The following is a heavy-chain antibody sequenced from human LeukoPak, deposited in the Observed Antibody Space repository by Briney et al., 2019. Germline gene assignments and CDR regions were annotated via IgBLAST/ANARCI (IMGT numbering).Heavy chain of an antibody. CDR1: GFTFSSYG. V-gene: IGHV3-48*02. CDR3: GRHDYGGNSGDN. CDR2: IGTSSSTI. D-gene: IGHD4-23*01. J-gene: IGHJ4*02. Sequence: GGSLRLSCAASGFTFSSYGMNWVRQAPGKGLEWVSYIGTSSSTIYYADSVKGRFTISRDNAKNSLYLQTNSLRDEDTAVYYCGRHDYGGNSGDNWGQGTLVTVSS.